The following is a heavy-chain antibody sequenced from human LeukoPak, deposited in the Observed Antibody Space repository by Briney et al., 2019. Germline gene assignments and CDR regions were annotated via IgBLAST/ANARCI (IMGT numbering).Heavy chain of an antibody. CDR1: GYSFTSYW. D-gene: IGHD1-26*01. Sequence: GESLKISCKGSGYSFTSYWIGWVRQMPGKGLEWMGIIYPGDSDTRYSPSFQGQVTISADKSISTAYLQWSSLKASDTAMYYCARLGALDGTRNWFDPWGQGTLVTVSS. J-gene: IGHJ5*02. V-gene: IGHV5-51*01. CDR3: ARLGALDGTRNWFDP. CDR2: IYPGDSDT.